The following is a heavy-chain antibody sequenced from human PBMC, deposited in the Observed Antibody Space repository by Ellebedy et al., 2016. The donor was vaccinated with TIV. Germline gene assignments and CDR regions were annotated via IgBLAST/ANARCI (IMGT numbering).Heavy chain of an antibody. Sequence: PGGSLRLSCAASGFTFSTYGMHWVRQAPDKGLEWVAVIWYDGSNNYYVDSVKGRFTISRDNSKNTLYLQMSSLRADDTAIYYCARDKSPTMIALDFWGQGTLVTVSS. CDR2: IWYDGSNN. CDR3: ARDKSPTMIALDF. V-gene: IGHV3-33*01. D-gene: IGHD3-22*01. J-gene: IGHJ4*02. CDR1: GFTFSTYG.